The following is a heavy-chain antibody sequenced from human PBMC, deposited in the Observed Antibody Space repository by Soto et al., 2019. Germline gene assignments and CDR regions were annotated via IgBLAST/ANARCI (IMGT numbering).Heavy chain of an antibody. CDR2: ISYSGTT. D-gene: IGHD3-22*01. CDR3: ARINPMRIVVIVTTNGAFDI. J-gene: IGHJ3*02. V-gene: IGHV4-31*03. Sequence: PSETLSLTCTVSGDSISSGDYYWSWIRQHPGKGLEWIGYISYSGTTYYNPSLKSRVTISLDTSKSQFSLRLTSVTAADTAVYYCARINPMRIVVIVTTNGAFDIWGQGRTVTVSS. CDR1: GDSISSGDYY.